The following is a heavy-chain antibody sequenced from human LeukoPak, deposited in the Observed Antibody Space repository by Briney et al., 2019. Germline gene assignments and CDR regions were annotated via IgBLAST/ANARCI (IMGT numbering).Heavy chain of an antibody. CDR2: ISGSGGST. J-gene: IGHJ3*02. D-gene: IGHD3-10*01. CDR1: GFTFSSYA. CDR3: AKDREAFDI. V-gene: IGHV3-23*01. Sequence: GGSLRLSCAASGFTFSSYAMSWVRQAPGKGLEWVSAISGSGGSTYYTDSVKGRFTISSDNSKNTLYLQINSLSADDTAVYYGAKDREAFDIWAEGTMVTVSS.